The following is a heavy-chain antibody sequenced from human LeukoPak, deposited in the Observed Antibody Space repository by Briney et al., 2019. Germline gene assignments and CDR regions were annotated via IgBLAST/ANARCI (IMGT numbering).Heavy chain of an antibody. D-gene: IGHD3-22*01. J-gene: IGHJ3*02. CDR1: GGSISSYY. CDR2: IYYSGST. Sequence: SETLSLTCTVSGGSISSYYWSWIRQPPGKGLEWTGYIYYSGSTNYNPSLKSRVTISVDTSKNQFSLKLSSVTAADTAVYYCARYSSGYYAFDIWGQGTTVTVSS. V-gene: IGHV4-59*01. CDR3: ARYSSGYYAFDI.